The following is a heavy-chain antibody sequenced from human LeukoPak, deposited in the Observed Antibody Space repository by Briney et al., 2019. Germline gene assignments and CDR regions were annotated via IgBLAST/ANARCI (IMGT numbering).Heavy chain of an antibody. CDR3: ARHASVDGNWPRPLDY. CDR1: GGSISSSPSY. D-gene: IGHD6-19*01. J-gene: IGHJ4*02. V-gene: IGHV4-39*01. Sequence: PSETLSLTCTVSGGSISSSPSYWGWIRQPPGKGLEWIGNIYYSGSTYYNPSLKTRVTISVDTSKNQFSLKLTSVTAADTAVYYCARHASVDGNWPRPLDYWGQGSLVTVSS. CDR2: IYYSGST.